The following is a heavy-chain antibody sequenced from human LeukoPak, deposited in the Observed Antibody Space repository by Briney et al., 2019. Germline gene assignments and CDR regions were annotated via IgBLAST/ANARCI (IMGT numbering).Heavy chain of an antibody. Sequence: ASVNASLTASGYTFTAYYMHWVRQAPGQPLEWIGWINPNSGGTNYTQKFQGRLTIARDTSISTAYMELSRLRSDDTDVYYCARAKGRSYGHLIDYWGQGTLVTVSS. J-gene: IGHJ4*02. CDR1: GYTFTAYY. CDR3: ARAKGRSYGHLIDY. V-gene: IGHV1-2*02. D-gene: IGHD5-18*01. CDR2: INPNSGGT.